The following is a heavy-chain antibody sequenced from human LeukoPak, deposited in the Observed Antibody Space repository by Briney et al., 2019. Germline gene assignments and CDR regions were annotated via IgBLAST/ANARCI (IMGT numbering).Heavy chain of an antibody. D-gene: IGHD1-26*01. J-gene: IGHJ5*02. CDR3: ARDNSVGDYAWWFDP. CDR2: ISAYNGNT. CDR1: GYTFTSYG. Sequence: ASVKVSCKASGYTFTSYGISWVRQAPGQGLEWMGWISAYNGNTNYAQKLQGRVTMTTDTSTSTAYMELRSLRSDDTAVYYCARDNSVGDYAWWFDPWGQGTLVTVSS. V-gene: IGHV1-18*01.